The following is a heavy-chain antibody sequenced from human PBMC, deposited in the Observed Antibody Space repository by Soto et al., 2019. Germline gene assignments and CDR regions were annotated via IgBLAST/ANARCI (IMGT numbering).Heavy chain of an antibody. CDR1: GGSISSSSYY. CDR2: IYYSGST. Sequence: PSETLSLTCTVSGGSISSSSYYWGWIRQPPGKGLEWIGSIYYSGSTYYNPSLKSRVTISVDTSKNQFSLKLSSVTAADTAVYYCARPSYYGDYFDYWGQGTLVTVSS. D-gene: IGHD4-17*01. CDR3: ARPSYYGDYFDY. V-gene: IGHV4-39*01. J-gene: IGHJ4*02.